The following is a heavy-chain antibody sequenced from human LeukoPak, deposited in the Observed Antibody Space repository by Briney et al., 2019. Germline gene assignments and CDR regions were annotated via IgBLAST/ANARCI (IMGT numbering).Heavy chain of an antibody. D-gene: IGHD5-12*01. CDR2: ISYDGSNK. Sequence: PGGSLRLSCAASGFTFSNYAMHWVRQAPGKGLEWVAVISYDGSNKYDADPVKGRFTISRDNSKNTLYLQMNSLRAEDTAVYYCARDRGYSGYDGLDYWGQGTLVTVSS. CDR3: ARDRGYSGYDGLDY. V-gene: IGHV3-30-3*01. CDR1: GFTFSNYA. J-gene: IGHJ4*02.